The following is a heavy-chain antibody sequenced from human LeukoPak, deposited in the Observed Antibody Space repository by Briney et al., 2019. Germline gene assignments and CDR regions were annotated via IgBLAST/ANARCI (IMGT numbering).Heavy chain of an antibody. J-gene: IGHJ4*02. CDR1: GGSISSYY. Sequence: SETLSLTCSVSGGSISSYYWSWIRQPPGKGPEWIGYLYYSGSTNYSPSLKSRVTISVDTSKNQFSLKLSSVTAADTAVYYRARQGYSAYEILDYWGQGTLVTVSS. CDR3: ARQGYSAYEILDY. CDR2: LYYSGST. V-gene: IGHV4-59*08. D-gene: IGHD5-12*01.